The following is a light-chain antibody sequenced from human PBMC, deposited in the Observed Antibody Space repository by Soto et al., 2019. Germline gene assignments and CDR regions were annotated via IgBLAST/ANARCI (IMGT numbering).Light chain of an antibody. V-gene: IGLV2-14*01. CDR2: DVS. J-gene: IGLJ3*02. Sequence: QSALTQPASVSGSPGQSILISCTGTSSDFGGYDLVSWFQQHPGKAPKLIIYDVSNRPSGVSYRFSGSKSGNTASLTISGLQADDEADYYCSSYTGSSTWVFGGGTKLTVL. CDR1: SSDFGGYDL. CDR3: SSYTGSSTWV.